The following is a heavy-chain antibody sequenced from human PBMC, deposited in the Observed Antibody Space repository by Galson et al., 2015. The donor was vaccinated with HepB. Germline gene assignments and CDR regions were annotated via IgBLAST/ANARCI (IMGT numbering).Heavy chain of an antibody. Sequence: SLRLSCAASGFTFSSYAMSWVRQAPGKGLEWVSSISSSSSYIYYADSVKGRFTISRDNAKNSLYLQMNSLRAEDTAVYYCAREGGQMDAFDIWGQGTMVSVSS. CDR1: GFTFSSYA. CDR2: ISSSSSYI. V-gene: IGHV3-21*01. J-gene: IGHJ3*02. D-gene: IGHD3-16*01. CDR3: AREGGQMDAFDI.